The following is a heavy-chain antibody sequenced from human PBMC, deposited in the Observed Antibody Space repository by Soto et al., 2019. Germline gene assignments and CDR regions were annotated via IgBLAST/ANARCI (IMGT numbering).Heavy chain of an antibody. J-gene: IGHJ4*02. Sequence: EVPLVESGGGWVQPGGSLRLSCAASGFTFSSYWLSWFRRAPGKGLEWVANIKQEGREKYYVDSVKGRFTISRDNAKNSLYLQMNSLRADDTAGYYCARGLTGAFDYWGQGTLVTVSS. V-gene: IGHV3-7*01. CDR1: GFTFSSYW. CDR3: ARGLTGAFDY. CDR2: IKQEGREK. D-gene: IGHD3-9*01.